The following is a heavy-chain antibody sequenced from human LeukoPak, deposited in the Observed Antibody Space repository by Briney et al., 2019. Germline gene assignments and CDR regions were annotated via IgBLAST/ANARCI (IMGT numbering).Heavy chain of an antibody. V-gene: IGHV4-4*07. J-gene: IGHJ4*02. D-gene: IGHD4-23*01. CDR3: ARNPLNYGGNSGEFDY. CDR2: IYTSGGT. CDR1: GGSISSYY. Sequence: PSETLSLTCTVSGGSISSYYWSWIRQPAGKGLEWIGRIYTSGGTNYNPSLKSRVTMSVDTSKNQFSLKLSSVTAADTAVYYCARNPLNYGGNSGEFDYWGQGTLVTVSS.